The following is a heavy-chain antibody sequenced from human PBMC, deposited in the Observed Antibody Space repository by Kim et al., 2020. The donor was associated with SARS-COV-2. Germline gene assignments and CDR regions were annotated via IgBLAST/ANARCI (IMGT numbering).Heavy chain of an antibody. V-gene: IGHV3-48*03. J-gene: IGHJ6*02. D-gene: IGHD5-18*01. CDR3: ARVSPPEYTYGSYFHGMDV. CDR1: GFTFYICE. CDR2: ITGSGNTI. Sequence: GGSLRLSCAASGFTFYICEMNWVRQAPGKGLEWVSYITGSGNTIYYADSVKGRFTISRDNAKNSVYLQMNSLRPEDTAVYYCARVSPPEYTYGSYFHGMDVWGQGTTFTVSS.